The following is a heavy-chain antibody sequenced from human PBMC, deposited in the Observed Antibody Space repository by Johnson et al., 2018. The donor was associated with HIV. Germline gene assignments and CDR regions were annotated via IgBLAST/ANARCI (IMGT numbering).Heavy chain of an antibody. V-gene: IGHV3-30*02. CDR2: IRYDGNNK. CDR3: AKEVGNYGPDAFDI. D-gene: IGHD3-22*01. J-gene: IGHJ3*02. Sequence: VQLVESGGGVVQSGGSLRLSCAASGFTFSTYGMHWVRQAPGKGLEWVAFIRYDGNNKYYADSVRGRLTISRDNSKNTVYLQMNSLRTEDTAVYYCAKEVGNYGPDAFDIWGQGTMVTVSS. CDR1: GFTFSTYG.